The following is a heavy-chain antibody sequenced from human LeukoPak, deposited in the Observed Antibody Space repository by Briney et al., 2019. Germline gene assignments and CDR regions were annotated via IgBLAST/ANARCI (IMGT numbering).Heavy chain of an antibody. J-gene: IGHJ4*02. D-gene: IGHD6-19*01. Sequence: GGSLRLSCAASGFTLSSYSMNWVRQAPGKGLEWVSSISRSSAYIYYADSVKGRFTISRDNAKNSLYLQMDSLRAEDTALYYCGRDLSGWYGPDYWGQGTLVTVSS. V-gene: IGHV3-21*04. CDR3: GRDLSGWYGPDY. CDR2: ISRSSAYI. CDR1: GFTLSSYS.